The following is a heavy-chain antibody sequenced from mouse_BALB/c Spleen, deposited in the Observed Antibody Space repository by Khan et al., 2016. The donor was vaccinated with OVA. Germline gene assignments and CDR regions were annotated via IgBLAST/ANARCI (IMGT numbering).Heavy chain of an antibody. J-gene: IGHJ3*01. D-gene: IGHD2-1*01. CDR2: ISTYSGNS. CDR1: GFTFTDYA. CDR3: ACEDGNYGAFAY. Sequence: QVQLQQSGPELVRPGVSVKISCKGSGFTFTDYALHWVKHSPAKSLEWIGIISTYSGNSNYNQRFKGKATMTAGKSSSTAYMELASLTSEDSAIYYYACEDGNYGAFAYWGQGTLVTVSA. V-gene: IGHV1S137*01.